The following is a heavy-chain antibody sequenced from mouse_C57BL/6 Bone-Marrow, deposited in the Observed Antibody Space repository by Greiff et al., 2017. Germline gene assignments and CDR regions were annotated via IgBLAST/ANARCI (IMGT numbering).Heavy chain of an antibody. CDR3: AKLGGGYFDV. D-gene: IGHD4-1*01. V-gene: IGHV1-58*01. Sequence: VQLQQSGAELVRPGSSVKMSCTTSGYTFTSYGINWVKQRPGQGLEWIGYIYIGNGYTEYNATFKGKATLTSDTSSSTAYMQLSSLTSEDSAIYYCAKLGGGYFDVWGTGTAVTVSS. J-gene: IGHJ1*03. CDR1: GYTFTSYG. CDR2: IYIGNGYT.